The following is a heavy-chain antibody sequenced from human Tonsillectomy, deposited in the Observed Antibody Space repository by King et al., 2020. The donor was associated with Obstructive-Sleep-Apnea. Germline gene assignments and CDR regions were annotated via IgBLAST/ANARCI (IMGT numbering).Heavy chain of an antibody. CDR1: GYTFNKYW. CDR3: ARLVEDGHSFGRLDN. CDR2: IYPGDSDT. D-gene: IGHD3-3*01. J-gene: IGHJ4*02. V-gene: IGHV5-51*01. Sequence: VQLVESGAERKKPGESLKISCKGSGYTFNKYWIGWVRQMPGKGLEWMGMIYPGDSDTRNSPSFEGQVTISVDKSISTAYVQWSSLKASDTAMYYCARLVEDGHSFGRLDNWGQGTLVTVSS.